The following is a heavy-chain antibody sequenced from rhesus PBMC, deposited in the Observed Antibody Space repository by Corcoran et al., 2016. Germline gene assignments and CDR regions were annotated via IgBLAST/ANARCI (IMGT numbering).Heavy chain of an antibody. V-gene: IGHV4-93*01. Sequence: QVQLQASGPAVVKPSETLSLTCAVSGGSIIISNWCSWLRHSPGTGLAWSGGVYGSGGSTEYNPSLKSRVTFLKDASKNQFSLKLNFVTAADTAVYYCASHPEDCSRGICYWNFEFWGQGALVTVSS. CDR3: ASHPEDCSRGICYWNFEF. J-gene: IGHJ1*01. CDR2: VYGSGGST. D-gene: IGHD2-39*01. CDR1: GGSIIISNW.